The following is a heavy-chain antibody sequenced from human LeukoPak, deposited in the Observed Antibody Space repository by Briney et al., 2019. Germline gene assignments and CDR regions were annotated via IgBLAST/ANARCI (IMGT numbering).Heavy chain of an antibody. CDR1: GFSFDDYV. CDR2: TKWIGVST. CDR3: AREEGGYFDY. V-gene: IGHV3-20*04. Sequence: GASLRLSCAASGFSFDDYVMSWVRQAPGKGLEWVAGTKWIGVSTGYADSVKGRFTISRDNAKNSLYLQMSSLRAEDTALYYCAREEGGYFDYWGQGTLVTLST. J-gene: IGHJ4*02.